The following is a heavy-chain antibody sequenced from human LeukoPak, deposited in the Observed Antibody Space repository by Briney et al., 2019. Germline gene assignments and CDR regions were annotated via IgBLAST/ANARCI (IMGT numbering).Heavy chain of an antibody. Sequence: SETLSLTCTVSGGSISSSSYYWGWIRRPPWKGLEWIGRIYCSGSTYYTPSLKSRVTISVDTSKNQFSLKLSSVTAADTAVYYCARHVSDYYYYYMDVWGKGTTVTVSS. V-gene: IGHV4-39*01. D-gene: IGHD5/OR15-5a*01. J-gene: IGHJ6*03. CDR2: IYCSGST. CDR1: GGSISSSSYY. CDR3: ARHVSDYYYYYMDV.